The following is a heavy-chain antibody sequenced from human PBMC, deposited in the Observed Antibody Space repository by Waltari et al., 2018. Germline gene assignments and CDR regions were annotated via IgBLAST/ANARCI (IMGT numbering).Heavy chain of an antibody. V-gene: IGHV1-3*01. CDR1: GYTFTSYA. J-gene: IGHJ4*02. Sequence: QVQLVQSGAEVKKPGASVKVSCKASGYTFTSYAMHWVRQDPGQRLEWMGWINAGNGNTKYSQKFQGRVTITRDTSASPAYMELSSLRSEDTAVYYCARAGRITMIVVVMRGGLPQRHNDYWGQGTLVTVSS. D-gene: IGHD3-22*01. CDR2: INAGNGNT. CDR3: ARAGRITMIVVVMRGGLPQRHNDY.